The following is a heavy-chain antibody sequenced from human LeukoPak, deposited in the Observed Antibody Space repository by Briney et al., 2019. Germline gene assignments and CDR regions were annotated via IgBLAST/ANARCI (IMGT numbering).Heavy chain of an antibody. CDR1: GGSISSGDYY. J-gene: IGHJ4*02. CDR3: ARTVGATTGIDY. D-gene: IGHD1-26*01. V-gene: IGHV4-30-4*02. CDR2: IYYSGST. Sequence: SETLSLTCTVSGGSISSGDYYWSWIRQPPGKGLEWIGYIYYSGSTYYNPSLKSRVTISVDTSKNQFSLRLSSVTAADTAVYYCARTVGATTGIDYWGQGALVTVSS.